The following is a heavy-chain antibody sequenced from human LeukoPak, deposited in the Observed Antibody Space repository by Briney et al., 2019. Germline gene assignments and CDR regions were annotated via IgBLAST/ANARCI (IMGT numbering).Heavy chain of an antibody. CDR1: GYTFTSYD. J-gene: IGHJ5*02. D-gene: IGHD3-3*01. Sequence: GASVKVSCKASGYTFTSYDINWVRQATGQGLEWMGWMNPNSGNTGYAQKFQGRVTITRNTSISTAYMELSSLRSEDTAVYYCARGRYIRDFWSGYYQDNWFDPWGQGTLVTVSS. CDR2: MNPNSGNT. V-gene: IGHV1-8*03. CDR3: ARGRYIRDFWSGYYQDNWFDP.